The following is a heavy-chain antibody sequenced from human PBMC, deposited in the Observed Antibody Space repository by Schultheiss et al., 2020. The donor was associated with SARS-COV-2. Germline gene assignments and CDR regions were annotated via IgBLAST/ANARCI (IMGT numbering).Heavy chain of an antibody. CDR2: IHYSGST. CDR1: GDSISSYY. CDR3: AGTYVTTVTVDY. D-gene: IGHD4-17*01. J-gene: IGHJ4*02. Sequence: SETLSLTCTVSGDSISSYYWSWIRQPPGKGLEWIGYIHYSGSTYYNPSLKSRVTISVDTSKNQFSLKLSSVTAADTAVYYCAGTYVTTVTVDYWGQGTLVTVSS. V-gene: IGHV4-59*12.